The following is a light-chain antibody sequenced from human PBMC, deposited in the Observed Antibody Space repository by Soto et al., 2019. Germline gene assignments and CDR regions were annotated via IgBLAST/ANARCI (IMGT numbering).Light chain of an antibody. V-gene: IGKV2-30*01. Sequence: DVVMTQSPLSLPVTLGQSASISCTSSQSLVYADGNTYLNWLQQRPGQSPRRLIYKVFNRDSGVPDRFSGSASGSEFTLTISRVEAEDIVVYYCMQTAHWPYTFGRGTKLEIK. CDR3: MQTAHWPYT. CDR1: QSLVYADGNTY. J-gene: IGKJ2*01. CDR2: KVF.